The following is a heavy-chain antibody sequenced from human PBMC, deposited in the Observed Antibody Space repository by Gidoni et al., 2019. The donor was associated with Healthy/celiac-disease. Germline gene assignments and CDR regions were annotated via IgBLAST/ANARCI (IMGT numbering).Heavy chain of an antibody. CDR2: INSDGSST. Sequence: EVQLVESGGGLVQPGGSLRLSCAASGFTFSSYWMHWVRQAPGKGLVWVSRINSDGSSTSYADSVKGRFTISRDNAKNTLYLQMNSLRAEDTAVYYCARDLTYYYDSSGYPVYDYWGQGTLVTVSS. D-gene: IGHD3-22*01. CDR1: GFTFSSYW. J-gene: IGHJ4*02. CDR3: ARDLTYYYDSSGYPVYDY. V-gene: IGHV3-74*01.